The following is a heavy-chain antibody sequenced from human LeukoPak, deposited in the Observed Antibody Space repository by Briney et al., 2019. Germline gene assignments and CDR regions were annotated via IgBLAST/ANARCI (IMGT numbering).Heavy chain of an antibody. CDR1: GFTFSSYD. J-gene: IGHJ4*02. D-gene: IGHD3/OR15-3a*01. Sequence: GGTLRLSCAASGFTFSSYDMHWVRQAPGMGLEWVAVIWYDGTIKYYAVSVKGRFTISRDNSKNTLYLQMNSLRAEDTAVYYCAKDWSGPLDYWGQGTRVTVSS. CDR3: AKDWSGPLDY. CDR2: IWYDGTIK. V-gene: IGHV3-33*06.